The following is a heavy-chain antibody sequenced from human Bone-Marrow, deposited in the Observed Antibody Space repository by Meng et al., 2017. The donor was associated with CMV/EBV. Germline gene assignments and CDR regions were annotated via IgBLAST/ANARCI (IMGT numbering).Heavy chain of an antibody. Sequence: GESLKISCAASGFTFSGYGMNWVRQAPGKGLEWVSSITSGSSYRYYADSVKGRFPISRDNAKNSLFLQMNSLRAEDTAVYYCVRGVYSSPNYYGMDVWGQGTTVTVSS. V-gene: IGHV3-21*01. CDR2: ITSGSSYR. D-gene: IGHD3-22*01. CDR3: VRGVYSSPNYYGMDV. J-gene: IGHJ6*02. CDR1: GFTFSGYG.